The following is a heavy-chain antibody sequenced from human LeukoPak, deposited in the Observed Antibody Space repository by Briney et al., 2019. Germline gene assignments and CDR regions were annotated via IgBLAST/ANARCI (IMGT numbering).Heavy chain of an antibody. CDR3: ARDSYSSSWYRGNYYYYMDV. J-gene: IGHJ6*03. D-gene: IGHD6-13*01. Sequence: GGSLRLSCAASGFTFSDYYMSWIRQAPGKGLEWVSYISSSGSTIYYADSVKGRFTISRDNAKNSLYLQMNSLRAEDTAVYYCARDSYSSSWYRGNYYYYMDVWGKGTTVTVTS. CDR2: ISSSGSTI. V-gene: IGHV3-11*01. CDR1: GFTFSDYY.